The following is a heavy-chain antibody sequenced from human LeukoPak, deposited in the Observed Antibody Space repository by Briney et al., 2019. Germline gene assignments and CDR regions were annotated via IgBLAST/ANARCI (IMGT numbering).Heavy chain of an antibody. V-gene: IGHV4-30-4*08. CDR3: ARGVYSYGSSPWFDP. CDR1: GGSISSGDYY. D-gene: IGHD5-18*01. Sequence: SETLSLTCTVSGGSISSGDYYWSWIRQPPGKGLEWIGYIYYSGSTYHNPSLKSRVTISVDTSKNQFSLKLSSVTAADTAVYYCARGVYSYGSSPWFDPWGRGTLVTVSS. CDR2: IYYSGST. J-gene: IGHJ5*02.